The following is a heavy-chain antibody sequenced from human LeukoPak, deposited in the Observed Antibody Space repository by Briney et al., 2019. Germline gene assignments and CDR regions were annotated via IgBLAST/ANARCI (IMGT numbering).Heavy chain of an antibody. Sequence: GSSVKVSCQASGGTFSSYAISWVRQAPGQGLEWMGGIIPIFGTANYTQKFQGRVTLTADESTSTAYMELSSLRSEDTAVCYCARLEITTVTTSDYWGQATLVTVSS. CDR3: ARLEITTVTTSDY. V-gene: IGHV1-69*01. J-gene: IGHJ4*02. D-gene: IGHD4-17*01. CDR1: GGTFSSYA. CDR2: IIPIFGTA.